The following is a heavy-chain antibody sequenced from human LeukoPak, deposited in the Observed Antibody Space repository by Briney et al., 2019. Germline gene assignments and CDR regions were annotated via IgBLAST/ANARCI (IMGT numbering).Heavy chain of an antibody. J-gene: IGHJ5*02. CDR3: ARDPAHFVVPPLGGT. D-gene: IGHD2-2*01. Sequence: GGSLRLSCAASGFTFSSYAMIWVRQAPGKGLEWVSLISSSSVYMHYTDSVKGRFTISRDNAKYSVYLQMNALRVEDTAVYYCARDPAHFVVPPLGGTWGQGTLVTVSS. CDR1: GFTFSSYA. V-gene: IGHV3-21*01. CDR2: ISSSSVYM.